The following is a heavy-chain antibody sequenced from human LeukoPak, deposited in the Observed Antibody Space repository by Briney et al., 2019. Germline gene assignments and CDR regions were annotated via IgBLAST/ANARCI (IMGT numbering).Heavy chain of an antibody. D-gene: IGHD1-26*01. CDR3: AKGYSGSYFIYLDY. CDR2: ISGSAGGT. V-gene: IGHV3-23*01. CDR1: GFNFSSYA. J-gene: IGHJ4*02. Sequence: PGGSLRLSCAASGFNFSSYAMSWVRQAPGSGLEWVSVISGSAGGTYYADSVKGRFTISRDNSKNTLYLQMNSLRAEDTAVYYCAKGYSGSYFIYLDYWGQGTLVPVSS.